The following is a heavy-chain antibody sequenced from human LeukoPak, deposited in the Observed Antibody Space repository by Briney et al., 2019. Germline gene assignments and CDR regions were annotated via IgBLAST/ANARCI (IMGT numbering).Heavy chain of an antibody. CDR1: GFTFSSYA. Sequence: PGGSLRLSCTASGFTFSSYAMTWVRQAPGKGLEWVSSISGSGAKTYYADSVKDRITISRDNSKNTLYLQMDSLRAGDTALYYYARDRQDVVVTAIRFDSWGQGTLVTVSS. CDR2: ISGSGAKT. V-gene: IGHV3-23*01. J-gene: IGHJ4*02. D-gene: IGHD2-21*02. CDR3: ARDRQDVVVTAIRFDS.